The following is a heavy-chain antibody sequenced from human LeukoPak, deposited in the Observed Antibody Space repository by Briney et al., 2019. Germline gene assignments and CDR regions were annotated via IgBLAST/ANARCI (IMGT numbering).Heavy chain of an antibody. Sequence: ASVKVSCKASGYTFTSYDINWVRQATGQGLEWMGWMNPNSGNTGYAQKFQGRVTMTRDTSMSTAYMELSSLRSEDTAVYYCARDLMVRGPMDVWGKGTTVTVSS. CDR3: ARDLMVRGPMDV. CDR2: MNPNSGNT. CDR1: GYTFTSYD. D-gene: IGHD3-10*01. V-gene: IGHV1-8*01. J-gene: IGHJ6*03.